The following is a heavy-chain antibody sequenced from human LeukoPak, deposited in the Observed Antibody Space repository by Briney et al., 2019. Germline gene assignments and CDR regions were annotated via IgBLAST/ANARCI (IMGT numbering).Heavy chain of an antibody. CDR2: INHSGST. CDR1: GGSFSGYY. CDR3: AGEDYDTDY. J-gene: IGHJ4*02. D-gene: IGHD3-22*01. Sequence: SETLSLTCAVYGGSFSGYYWSWSRQTPGKGLEWIGEINHSGSTNYNPSLKSRVTISVDTSKNQFSLKLSSVTAADTAVYYCAGEDYDTDYWGQGTLVTVSS. V-gene: IGHV4-34*01.